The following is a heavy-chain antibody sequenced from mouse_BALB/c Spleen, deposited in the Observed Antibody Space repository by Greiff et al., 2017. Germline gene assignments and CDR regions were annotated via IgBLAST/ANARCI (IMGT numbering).Heavy chain of an antibody. D-gene: IGHD1-1*01. Sequence: EVKLQESGPSLVKPSQTLSLTCSATGDSITSGYWNWIRKFPGNKLECMGYISYSGSTYYNPSLKSRISITRDTSKNQYYLQLNYVTTEETATYYCARWGYVSSPAWFAYWGQGTLVTVSA. CDR2: ISYSGST. CDR1: GDSITSGY. V-gene: IGHV3-8*02. J-gene: IGHJ3*01. CDR3: ARWGYVSSPAWFAY.